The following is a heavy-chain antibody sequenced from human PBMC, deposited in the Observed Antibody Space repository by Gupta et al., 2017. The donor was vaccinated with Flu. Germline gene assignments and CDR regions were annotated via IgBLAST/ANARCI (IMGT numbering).Heavy chain of an antibody. Sequence: QMQLVESGGGVVQFGTSLRLSCAASGFPFSSYGMHWVRQAPGKGLEWVADIASDGSHKDYADSVRGRFTISRDNSKNTLSLEMDSLRVEDTAVYYCAKDGPGTASCPYYCYYMDVWGKGTTVIVSS. D-gene: IGHD2-2*01. J-gene: IGHJ6*03. CDR3: AKDGPGTASCPYYCYYMDV. V-gene: IGHV3-30*18. CDR1: GFPFSSYG. CDR2: IASDGSHK.